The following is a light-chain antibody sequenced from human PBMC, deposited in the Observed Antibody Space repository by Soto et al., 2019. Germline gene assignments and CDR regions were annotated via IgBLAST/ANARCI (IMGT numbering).Light chain of an antibody. CDR1: QNIVDW. Sequence: DIQMTQSPSTLSASVGDRATFACRASQNIVDWLAWYQQKPGKAPKLLIYKASNLESGVPSRFGGSGSGSELTLTISNLQPDDFATYYCQQYKDNPWTFGQGTKVDIK. J-gene: IGKJ1*01. CDR2: KAS. CDR3: QQYKDNPWT. V-gene: IGKV1-5*03.